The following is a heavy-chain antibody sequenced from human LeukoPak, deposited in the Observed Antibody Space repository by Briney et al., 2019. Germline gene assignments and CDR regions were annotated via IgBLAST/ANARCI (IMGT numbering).Heavy chain of an antibody. V-gene: IGHV3-23*01. J-gene: IGHJ4*02. D-gene: IGHD4-11*01. CDR3: ARADDYSSNDY. CDR1: GLTFSNYA. CDR2: ITASGSST. Sequence: PGGSLRLSCAASGLTFSNYAMSWVRQAPGEGLEWVSAITASGSSTYYADSVKGRFTISRDNAKNSLYLQMNSLRAEDTAVYYCARADDYSSNDYWGQGTLVTVSS.